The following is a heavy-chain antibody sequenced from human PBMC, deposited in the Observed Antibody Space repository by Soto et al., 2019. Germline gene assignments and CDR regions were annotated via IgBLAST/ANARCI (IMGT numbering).Heavy chain of an antibody. J-gene: IGHJ4*01. V-gene: IGHV5-51*01. CDR3: ARLTNIFDFDY. D-gene: IGHD2-21*01. CDR2: IYPGDSDT. CDR1: GYSFAGYW. Sequence: PGESLKISCKGSGYSFAGYWITWVRQKPGKGLEWMGIIYPGDSDTRYSPSFQGQVTISADKSISTAYLQWSSLKASDTAMYHCARLTNIFDFDYWGHGTLVTVSS.